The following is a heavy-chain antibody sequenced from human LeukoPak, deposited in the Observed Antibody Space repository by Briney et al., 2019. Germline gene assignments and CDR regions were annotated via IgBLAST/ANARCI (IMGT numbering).Heavy chain of an antibody. CDR1: GYAFTSYG. J-gene: IGHJ6*03. CDR3: ARLIVPAATLSFYYYYMDV. V-gene: IGHV1-18*01. Sequence: ASVKFSCKASGYAFTSYGISWVRQAPGQGLEWMGWISAYNGNTNYAQKLQGRVTMTTDTSTSTAYMELRSLRSDDTAVYYCARLIVPAATLSFYYYYMDVWGKGTTVTVSS. CDR2: ISAYNGNT. D-gene: IGHD2-2*01.